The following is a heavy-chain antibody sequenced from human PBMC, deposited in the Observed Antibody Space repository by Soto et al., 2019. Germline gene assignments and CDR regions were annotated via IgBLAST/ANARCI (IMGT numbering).Heavy chain of an antibody. V-gene: IGHV3-23*05. D-gene: IGHD6-19*01. CDR1: GFTFNTYA. Sequence: EVQLLESGGGLVQPGGSLRLSCAASGFTFNTYAMSWVRQAPGKGLEWVSAIGSDGTAIQYADSVKGRFTISKDNSKDTLYLQMNSLRAEDTAVYYCATPGLTVAGTRYFDRWGQGTLVTVSS. J-gene: IGHJ4*02. CDR2: IGSDGTAI. CDR3: ATPGLTVAGTRYFDR.